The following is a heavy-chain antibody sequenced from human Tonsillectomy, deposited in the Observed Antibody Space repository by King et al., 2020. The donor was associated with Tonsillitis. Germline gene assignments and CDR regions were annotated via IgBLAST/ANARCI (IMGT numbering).Heavy chain of an antibody. CDR2: IVVGSGNT. D-gene: IGHD2-15*01. J-gene: IGHJ6*02. V-gene: IGHV1-58*02. CDR1: GFTFTSSA. Sequence: QLVESGPEVKKPGTSVKVSCKASGFTFTSSAMQWVRQARGQRLEWIGWIVVGSGNTNYALKFQERVTITRDMSTSTAYMELSSLRSEDTAVYYCAAESGGGSFYYYYYGMDVWGQGTTVTVSS. CDR3: AAESGGGSFYYYYYGMDV.